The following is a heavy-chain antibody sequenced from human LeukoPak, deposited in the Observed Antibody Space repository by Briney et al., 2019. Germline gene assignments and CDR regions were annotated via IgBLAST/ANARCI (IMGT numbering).Heavy chain of an antibody. D-gene: IGHD1-26*01. CDR3: ARGGFYVGNNWFDP. CDR1: GYTFTGYY. J-gene: IGHJ5*02. V-gene: IGHV1-2*02. CDR2: INPNSGGT. Sequence: ASVKVSCKASGYTFTGYYMHWVRQAPGQGLEWMGWINPNSGGTNYAQKFQGRATMTRDTSISTAYMELSRLRSDDTAVYYCARGGFYVGNNWFDPWGQGTLVTVSS.